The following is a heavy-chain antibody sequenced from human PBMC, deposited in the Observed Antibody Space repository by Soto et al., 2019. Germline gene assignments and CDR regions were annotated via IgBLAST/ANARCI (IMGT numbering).Heavy chain of an antibody. V-gene: IGHV1-69*01. CDR3: ARGRGYDSTDDYYAY. CDR1: GGRFNRHT. CDR2: IIPIFGTA. Sequence: QVQLVQSGAEVRKPWSSVRVSCKAPGGRFNRHTISWVRQAPGQGLEWMGGIIPIFGTANHAQKLQGRVTIIADDSQSTVYRELSRLRCDDAAIDYCARGRGYDSTDDYYAYRGQGTLVSVCS. D-gene: IGHD3-16*01. J-gene: IGHJ4*02.